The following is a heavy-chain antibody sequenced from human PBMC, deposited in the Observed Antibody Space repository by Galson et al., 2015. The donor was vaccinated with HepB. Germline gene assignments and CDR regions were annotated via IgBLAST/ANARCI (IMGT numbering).Heavy chain of an antibody. CDR1: GFTFSSYW. D-gene: IGHD3-10*01. CDR2: IKQDGSEK. CDR3: ARAAYYYGSGTHRGFDP. Sequence: SLRLSCAASGFTFSSYWMSWVRQAPGKGLEWVANIKQDGSEKYYVDSVKGRFTISRDNAKNSLYLQMNSLRAEDTAVYYCARAAYYYGSGTHRGFDPWGQGTLVTVSS. V-gene: IGHV3-7*03. J-gene: IGHJ5*02.